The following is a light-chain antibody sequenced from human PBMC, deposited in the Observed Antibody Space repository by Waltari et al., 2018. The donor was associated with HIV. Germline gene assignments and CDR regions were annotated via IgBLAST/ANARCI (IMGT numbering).Light chain of an antibody. V-gene: IGLV1-47*01. CDR2: RNN. Sequence: QSVLTQPPSASGTPGQRVTISCSGSSPNIGSTYVYWYQQPPGTAPKLLIYRNNQRPSGVPDRFSGSKSGTSASLAISGLRSEDEADYYCAAWDDSLSGQVFGTGTKVTVL. CDR3: AAWDDSLSGQV. J-gene: IGLJ1*01. CDR1: SPNIGSTY.